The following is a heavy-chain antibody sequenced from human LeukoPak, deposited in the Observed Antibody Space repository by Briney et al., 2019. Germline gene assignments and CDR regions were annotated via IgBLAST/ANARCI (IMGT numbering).Heavy chain of an antibody. J-gene: IGHJ4*02. Sequence: GGSLRLSCAASGFTFDGYAMHWVRQAPGKGLEWVSGISWNSGSIGYADSVKGRFTISRDNAKNSLYLQMNSLRAEDTALYYCAKDTERGYSGYDNFDYWGQGTLVTVSS. CDR1: GFTFDGYA. CDR2: ISWNSGSI. V-gene: IGHV3-9*01. D-gene: IGHD5-12*01. CDR3: AKDTERGYSGYDNFDY.